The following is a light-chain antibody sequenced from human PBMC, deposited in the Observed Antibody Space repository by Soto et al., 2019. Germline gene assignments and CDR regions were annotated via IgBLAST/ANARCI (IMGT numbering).Light chain of an antibody. CDR2: AAS. Sequence: DIQMTQSPSSLSASVGDRVTITCRASKGISNYLAWYQQKPGKVPKLLIYAASTLQSGVPSRFSGSGSGTDFTLPISSRQPEDGATYYCQKYNSAPHTFGQGTKLEIK. CDR3: QKYNSAPHT. J-gene: IGKJ2*01. V-gene: IGKV1-27*01. CDR1: KGISNY.